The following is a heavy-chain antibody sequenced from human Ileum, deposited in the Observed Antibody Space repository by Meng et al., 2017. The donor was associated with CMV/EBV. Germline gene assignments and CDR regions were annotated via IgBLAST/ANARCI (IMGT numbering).Heavy chain of an antibody. D-gene: IGHD3-10*01. CDR2: IYYDESKK. J-gene: IGHJ4*02. CDR1: GFSFNDFG. Sequence: CKASGFSFNDFGMNWVRQAPGKGLEWVALIYYDESKKYYADSVKGRFTVARDNSKNTLFLQMSSVKDDDTAVYYCVKMAFGELAHFDYWGQGTLVTVSS. CDR3: VKMAFGELAHFDY. V-gene: IGHV3-33*06.